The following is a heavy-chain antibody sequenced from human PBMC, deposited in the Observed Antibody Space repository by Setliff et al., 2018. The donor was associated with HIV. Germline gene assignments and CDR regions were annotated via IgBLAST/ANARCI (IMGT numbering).Heavy chain of an antibody. CDR2: ISWNSGTI. CDR3: ARDSDVAVGHDYMDV. D-gene: IGHD6-19*01. J-gene: IGHJ6*03. V-gene: IGHV3-9*01. CDR1: GFTFDDYA. Sequence: SLTISCAASGFTFDDYAMHWVRQAPGKGLEWVSGISWNSGTIAYAGSVEGRFTVSRDNAKNSLFLLMSSLRTEDTALYYCARDSDVAVGHDYMDVWGKGPRSPSP.